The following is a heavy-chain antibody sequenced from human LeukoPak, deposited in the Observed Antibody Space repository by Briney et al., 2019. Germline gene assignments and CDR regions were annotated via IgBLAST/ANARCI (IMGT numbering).Heavy chain of an antibody. CDR1: GYSFTSYW. CDR2: IYPGDSDT. Sequence: GESLKISCKGSGYSFTSYWIAWVRQMPGKGLEWMGIIYPGDSDTRYSPSFQGQVTISADKSISTAYLQWSSLKASDTAMYYCARLRDYVWGSYRPSYYFDYWGQGTLVTVSS. CDR3: ARLRDYVWGSYRPSYYFDY. D-gene: IGHD3-16*02. V-gene: IGHV5-51*01. J-gene: IGHJ4*02.